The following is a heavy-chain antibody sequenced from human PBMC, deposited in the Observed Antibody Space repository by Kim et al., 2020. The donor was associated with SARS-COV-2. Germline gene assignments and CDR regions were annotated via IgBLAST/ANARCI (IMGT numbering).Heavy chain of an antibody. V-gene: IGHV1-69*04. CDR2: TIANTDII. CDR1: GDALRSVG. D-gene: IGHD4-17*01. J-gene: IGHJ4*02. Sequence: SVKVSCRVSGDALRSVGISWVRQAPGQGLEWVASTIANTDIIKYAQKFQGRVTLMADENTSTAYMQLTSLRSDDTALYYCARIGTTEEMGWAFDYWGQGTLVTVSS. CDR3: ARIGTTEEMGWAFDY.